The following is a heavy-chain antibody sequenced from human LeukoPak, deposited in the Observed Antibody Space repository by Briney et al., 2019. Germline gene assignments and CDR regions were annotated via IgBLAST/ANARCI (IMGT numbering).Heavy chain of an antibody. Sequence: GGSLRLSCAASGFTVSSNYMSWVRQAPGKGLEWVSVIYSGGGTYYADSVKGRFTISRDNSKNTLYLQMNSLRAEDTAVYYCARVGRITMGDDIWGQGTMVTVSS. V-gene: IGHV3-66*01. D-gene: IGHD3-10*01. CDR1: GFTVSSNY. J-gene: IGHJ3*02. CDR3: ARVGRITMGDDI. CDR2: IYSGGGT.